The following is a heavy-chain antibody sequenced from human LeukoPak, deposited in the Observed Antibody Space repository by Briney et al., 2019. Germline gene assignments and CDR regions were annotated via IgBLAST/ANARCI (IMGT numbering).Heavy chain of an antibody. CDR1: GFTFSSYG. Sequence: PGGSLRLSCAASGFTFSSYGMSWVRQAPGKGLEWVSAISGSGGSTYYADSVKGRFTISRDNSKNTLYLQMNSLRAEATAVYYCAKDRPTVVTRRHYFDYWGQGILVTVSS. CDR3: AKDRPTVVTRRHYFDY. J-gene: IGHJ4*02. CDR2: ISGSGGST. D-gene: IGHD4-23*01. V-gene: IGHV3-23*01.